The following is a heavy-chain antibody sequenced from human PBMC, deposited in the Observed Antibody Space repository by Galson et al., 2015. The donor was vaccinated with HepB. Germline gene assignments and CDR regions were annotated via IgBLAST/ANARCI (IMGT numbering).Heavy chain of an antibody. J-gene: IGHJ3*02. Sequence: SLRLSCAASGFTFSSYGMHWVRQAPGKGLEWVAVISYDGSNKYYADSVKGRFTISRDNSKNTLYLQMNSLRAEDTAVYYCARAYGDYGDAFDIWGQGTMVTVSS. D-gene: IGHD4-17*01. CDR2: ISYDGSNK. V-gene: IGHV3-30*03. CDR1: GFTFSSYG. CDR3: ARAYGDYGDAFDI.